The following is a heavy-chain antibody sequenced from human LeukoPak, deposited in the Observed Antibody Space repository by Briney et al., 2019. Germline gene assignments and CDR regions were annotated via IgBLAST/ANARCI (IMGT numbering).Heavy chain of an antibody. Sequence: GGSLRLSCAASGFTFDDYAMHWVRQAPGKGLEWVGRIKSKTDGGTTDYAAPVKGRFTISRDDSKNTLYLQMNSLKTEDTAVYYCTTVSRTMVRGVAHFDYWGQGTLVTVSS. J-gene: IGHJ4*02. V-gene: IGHV3-15*01. CDR3: TTVSRTMVRGVAHFDY. CDR1: GFTFDDYA. D-gene: IGHD3-10*01. CDR2: IKSKTDGGTT.